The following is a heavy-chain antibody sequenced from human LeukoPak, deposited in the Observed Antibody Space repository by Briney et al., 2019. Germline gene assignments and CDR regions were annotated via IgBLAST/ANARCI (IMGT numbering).Heavy chain of an antibody. V-gene: IGHV4-39*07. CDR3: ARDDCGGDCSLKNAFDI. CDR2: IYYSGST. J-gene: IGHJ3*02. CDR1: GGSISSSSYY. D-gene: IGHD2-21*02. Sequence: SETLSLTCTVSGGSISSSSYYWGWIRQPPGKGLEWIGSIYYSGSTYYNPSLKSRVTISVDTSKNQFSLKLSSVTAADTAVYYCARDDCGGDCSLKNAFDIWGQGTMVTVSS.